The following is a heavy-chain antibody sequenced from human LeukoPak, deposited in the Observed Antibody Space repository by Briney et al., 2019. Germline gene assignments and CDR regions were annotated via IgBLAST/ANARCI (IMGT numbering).Heavy chain of an antibody. CDR3: ARDLTMTVVAIGY. V-gene: IGHV7-4-1*02. D-gene: IGHD3-22*01. J-gene: IGHJ4*02. Sequence: ASVKVSCKASGYTFTSYAMNWVRQAPGQGLEWMGWISTNTGNPTYAQGFTGRFVFSLDTSVSTAYLQISSPKAEDTAVYYCARDLTMTVVAIGYWGQGTLVTVSS. CDR2: ISTNTGNP. CDR1: GYTFTSYA.